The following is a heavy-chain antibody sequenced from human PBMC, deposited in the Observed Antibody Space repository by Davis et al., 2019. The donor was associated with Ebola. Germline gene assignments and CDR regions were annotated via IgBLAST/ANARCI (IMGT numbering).Heavy chain of an antibody. CDR1: GFTFSSYA. CDR3: AKDGEYSSSWPDAFDI. J-gene: IGHJ3*02. CDR2: ISYDGSNK. V-gene: IGHV3-30*18. D-gene: IGHD6-13*01. Sequence: PGGSLRLSCAASGFTFSSYAMSWVRQAPGKGLEWVAVISYDGSNKYYADSVKGRFTISRDNSKNTLYLQMNSLRAEDTAVYYCAKDGEYSSSWPDAFDIWGQGTMVTVSS.